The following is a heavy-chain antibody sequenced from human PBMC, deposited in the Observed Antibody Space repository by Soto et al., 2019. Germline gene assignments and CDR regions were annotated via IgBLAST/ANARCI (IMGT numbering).Heavy chain of an antibody. CDR1: GGSITSSSYY. J-gene: IGHJ2*01. CDR2: IYVRGST. V-gene: IGHV4-39*01. CDR3: ASPLKSGYSGYDSWYFDL. D-gene: IGHD5-12*01. Sequence: QLQLQESGPGLVKPSETLSLTCTVSGGSITSSSYYWDWIRQPPGKGLEWIGSIYVRGSTYYNPSLKSRVTISVDTSKNQFSLRLGSVTAADTAVYYCASPLKSGYSGYDSWYFDLWGRGSLVPVSS.